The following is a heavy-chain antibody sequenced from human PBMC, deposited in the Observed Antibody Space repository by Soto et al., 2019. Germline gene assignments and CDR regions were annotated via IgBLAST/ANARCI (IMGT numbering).Heavy chain of an antibody. V-gene: IGHV5-51*01. CDR3: ARHAGSIAARPTYYYGMDV. CDR2: IYPGDSDT. D-gene: IGHD6-6*01. J-gene: IGHJ6*02. Sequence: GESLKNSCKGSGYSCISYWIGWVRQMPGKGLEWMGIIYPGDSDTRYSPSFQGQVTISADKSISTAYLQWSSLKASDTAMYYCARHAGSIAARPTYYYGMDVWGQGTTVTVSS. CDR1: GYSCISYW.